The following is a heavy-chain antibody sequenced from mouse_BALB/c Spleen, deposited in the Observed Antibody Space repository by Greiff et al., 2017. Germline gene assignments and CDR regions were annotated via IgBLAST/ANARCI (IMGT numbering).Heavy chain of an antibody. D-gene: IGHD1-2*01. CDR3: TRDFTTATYYAMDY. J-gene: IGHJ4*01. V-gene: IGHV5-6-4*01. CDR1: GFTFSSYT. Sequence: EVNVVESGGGLVKPGGSLKLSCAASGFTFSSYTMSWVRQTPEKRLEWVATISSGGSYTYYPDSVKGRFTISRDNAKNTLYLQMSSLKSEDTAMYYCTRDFTTATYYAMDYWGQGTSVTVSS. CDR2: ISSGGSYT.